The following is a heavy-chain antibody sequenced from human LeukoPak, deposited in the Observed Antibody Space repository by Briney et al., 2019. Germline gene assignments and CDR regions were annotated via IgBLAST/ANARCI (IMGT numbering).Heavy chain of an antibody. J-gene: IGHJ4*02. CDR3: AREVTGTSGSFDY. CDR1: GGSVRSYY. D-gene: IGHD6-19*01. CDR2: IYYTGTT. V-gene: IGHV4-59*02. Sequence: SETLSLTCTVSGGSVRSYYWTWMRQPPGKELEWLGYIYYTGTTNYNPSLKSRVTISVDTSKDHFSLKLSSVTAADTAVYYCAREVTGTSGSFDYWGQGALVTVSS.